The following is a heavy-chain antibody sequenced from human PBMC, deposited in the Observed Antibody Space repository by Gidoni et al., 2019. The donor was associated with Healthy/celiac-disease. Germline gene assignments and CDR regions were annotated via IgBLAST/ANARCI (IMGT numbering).Heavy chain of an antibody. D-gene: IGHD3-10*01. CDR3: ARGGSDDAFDI. CDR2: ISSNGGST. V-gene: IGHV3-64*01. Sequence: SCAASGFTFSSYAMHWVRQAPGKGLEYVSAISSNGGSTYYANSVKGRFTISRDNSKNTLYLQMGSLRAEDMAVYYCARGGSDDAFDIWGQGTMVTVSS. J-gene: IGHJ3*02. CDR1: GFTFSSYA.